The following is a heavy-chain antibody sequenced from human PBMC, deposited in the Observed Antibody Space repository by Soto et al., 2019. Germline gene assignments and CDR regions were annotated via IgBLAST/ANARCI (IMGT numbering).Heavy chain of an antibody. J-gene: IGHJ6*03. CDR3: ARSLITMVRGVINDYMDV. Sequence: SETLSLTCTVSGGSISSGGYYWSWIRQHPGKGLEWIGYIYYSGSTYYNPSLKSRVTISVDTSKNQFSLKLSSVTAADTAVYYCARSLITMVRGVINDYMDVWGKGTTVTVSS. D-gene: IGHD3-10*01. CDR2: IYYSGST. V-gene: IGHV4-31*03. CDR1: GGSISSGGYY.